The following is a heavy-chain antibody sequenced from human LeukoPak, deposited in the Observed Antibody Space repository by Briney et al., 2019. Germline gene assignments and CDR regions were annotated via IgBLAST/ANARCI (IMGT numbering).Heavy chain of an antibody. J-gene: IGHJ4*02. V-gene: IGHV4-39*07. Sequence: SETLSLTCTVSGGSISSSSYYWGWIRQPPGKGLEWIGSIYYSGSTYYNPSLKSRVTISVDTSKNQFSLKLSSVTAADTAVYYCARDARLYYYGSGSYLDYWGQGTLVTVSS. D-gene: IGHD3-10*01. CDR1: GGSISSSSYY. CDR3: ARDARLYYYGSGSYLDY. CDR2: IYYSGST.